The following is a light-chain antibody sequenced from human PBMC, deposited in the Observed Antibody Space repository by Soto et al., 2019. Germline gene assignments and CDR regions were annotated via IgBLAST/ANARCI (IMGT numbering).Light chain of an antibody. CDR3: QQYGSLPPT. V-gene: IGKV3-20*01. CDR2: GAS. CDR1: QSVSSSY. J-gene: IGKJ2*01. Sequence: EIVLTQSPGTLSLSPGERATLSCRASQSVSSSYLAWYQQKPGQAPRLLIYGASSRATGIPDRFSGSGSGTDFTLTIIRLEPEDFAVYYCQQYGSLPPTFGQGTKLEIK.